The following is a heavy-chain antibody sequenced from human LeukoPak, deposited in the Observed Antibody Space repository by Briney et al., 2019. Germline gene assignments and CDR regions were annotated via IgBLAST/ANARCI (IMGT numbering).Heavy chain of an antibody. Sequence: SQTLSLTCAISGDSVSSNSAAWNWIRQSPSRGLEWLGRTYYRSKWYNDYAVSVKSRITINPDTSKNQFSLQLNSVTPEDTAVYYCARDGLVGATTNYYYYMDVWGKGTTVTVS. CDR1: GDSVSSNSAA. CDR2: TYYRSKWYN. J-gene: IGHJ6*03. D-gene: IGHD1-26*01. CDR3: ARDGLVGATTNYYYYMDV. V-gene: IGHV6-1*01.